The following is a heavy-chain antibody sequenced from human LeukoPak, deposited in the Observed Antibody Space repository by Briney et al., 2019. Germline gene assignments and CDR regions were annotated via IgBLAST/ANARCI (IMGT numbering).Heavy chain of an antibody. J-gene: IGHJ4*02. CDR1: GFTFSSYS. CDR3: ARDQFNIVEVLAASGPTDY. Sequence: PGGSLRLSCAASGFTFSSYSMNWVRQAPGKGLEWVSSIISSSSYIYYADSVKGRFTISRDNAKNSLYLQMNSLRAEDTAVYYCARDQFNIVEVLAASGPTDYWGQGTLVTVSS. V-gene: IGHV3-21*01. D-gene: IGHD2-2*01. CDR2: IISSSSYI.